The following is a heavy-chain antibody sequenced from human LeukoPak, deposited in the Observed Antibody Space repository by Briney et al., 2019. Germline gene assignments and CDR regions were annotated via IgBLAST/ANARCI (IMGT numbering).Heavy chain of an antibody. CDR3: ATDPLEITIFGVAY. CDR2: ISSSSSTI. CDR1: GFTFSSYS. D-gene: IGHD3-3*01. Sequence: PGGSLRLSCAASGFTFSSYSMNWVRQAPGKGLEWVSYISSSSSTIYYADSVKGRFTISRDNAKNSLYLQMNSLRAEDTAVYYCATDPLEITIFGVAYWGQGTLVTVSS. V-gene: IGHV3-48*01. J-gene: IGHJ4*02.